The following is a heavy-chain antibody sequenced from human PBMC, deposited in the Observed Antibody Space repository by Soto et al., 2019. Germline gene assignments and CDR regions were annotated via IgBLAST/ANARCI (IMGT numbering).Heavy chain of an antibody. Sequence: QVQLQESGPGLVKPSETLSLTCTVSGGSVSSGSYYWSWIRQPPGKGLEWIGYIYYSGSTNYNPALKSRVTISVDTSKNQFSLRLSCVTAADTAVYYCARDQTRRRAAAGTGVAFDIWGQGTMVTVSS. CDR3: ARDQTRRRAAAGTGVAFDI. D-gene: IGHD6-13*01. CDR1: GGSVSSGSYY. J-gene: IGHJ3*02. CDR2: IYYSGST. V-gene: IGHV4-61*01.